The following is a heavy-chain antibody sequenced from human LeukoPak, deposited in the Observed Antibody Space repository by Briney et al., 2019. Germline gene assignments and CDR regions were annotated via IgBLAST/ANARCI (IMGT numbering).Heavy chain of an antibody. V-gene: IGHV3-30*04. J-gene: IGHJ6*03. Sequence: GGSLRLSCAASGFTFSSYAMHWVRQAPGKGLEWVAVISYDGSNKYYADSVKGRFTISRDNSKNTLYLQMNSLRAEDTAVYYCAKDDLDCSGGSCYGDYYYYMDVWGKGTTVTVSS. D-gene: IGHD2-15*01. CDR3: AKDDLDCSGGSCYGDYYYYMDV. CDR1: GFTFSSYA. CDR2: ISYDGSNK.